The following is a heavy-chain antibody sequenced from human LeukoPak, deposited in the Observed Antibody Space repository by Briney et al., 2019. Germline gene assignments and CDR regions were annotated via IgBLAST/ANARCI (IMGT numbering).Heavy chain of an antibody. V-gene: IGHV4-34*01. D-gene: IGHD1-1*01. CDR1: GGSFQSFY. CDR2: IDHVGRT. CDR3: ARVTTGPTTLDS. J-gene: IGHJ5*01. Sequence: SETLSLTCAVYGGSFQSFYWTWVRQFPGRGLDWIGEIDHVGRTKYNPSLESRLTISVDTSNNRFSLKLKLVTAADTAVFYCARVTTGPTTLDSWGQGILVTVSS.